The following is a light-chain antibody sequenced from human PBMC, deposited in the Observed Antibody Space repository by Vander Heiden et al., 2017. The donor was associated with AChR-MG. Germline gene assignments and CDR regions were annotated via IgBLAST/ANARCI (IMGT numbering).Light chain of an antibody. Sequence: QSALTQPASVSGSPGQSITISCTGTSSDVGSYNLVSWYQQHPGNAPKLMRYEVSKRPSGVSNRFSGSKSGNTASLTISGLQAEDEAYYYCCSYAGSSTVVFGGGTKLTVL. CDR2: EVS. V-gene: IGLV2-23*02. CDR1: SSDVGSYNL. CDR3: CSYAGSSTVV. J-gene: IGLJ2*01.